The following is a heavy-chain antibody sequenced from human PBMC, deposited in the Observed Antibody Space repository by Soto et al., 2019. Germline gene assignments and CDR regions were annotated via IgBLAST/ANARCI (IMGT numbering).Heavy chain of an antibody. CDR1: GDSVSSNSAA. D-gene: IGHD6-6*01. CDR2: TYYRSKWYN. Sequence: QSQTLSLTCAISGDSVSSNSAAWNWIRQSPSRGLEWLGRTYYRSKWYNDYAVSVKSRITINPDTSKNQFSLQLNSVTPEDTAVYYCARDKRIPEQLANPFDPWGQGTLVTVSS. CDR3: ARDKRIPEQLANPFDP. V-gene: IGHV6-1*01. J-gene: IGHJ5*02.